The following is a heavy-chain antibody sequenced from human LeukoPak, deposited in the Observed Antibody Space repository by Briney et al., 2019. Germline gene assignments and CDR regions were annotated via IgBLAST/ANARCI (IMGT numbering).Heavy chain of an antibody. V-gene: IGHV4-34*01. D-gene: IGHD1-26*01. CDR2: INHSGST. CDR3: ARGGGKYYMDV. Sequence: KTSETLSLTCAVYGGSFSGYYWSWIRQPPGKGLEWIGEINHSGSTNYNPSLKSRVTISVDTSKNQFSLKLSSVTAADTAVYYCARGGGKYYMDVWGKGTTVTVSS. CDR1: GGSFSGYY. J-gene: IGHJ6*03.